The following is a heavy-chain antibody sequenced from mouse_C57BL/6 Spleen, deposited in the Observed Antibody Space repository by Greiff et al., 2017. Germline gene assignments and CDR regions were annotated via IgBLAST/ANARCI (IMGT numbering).Heavy chain of an antibody. CDR1: GYTFTDHT. V-gene: IGHV1-78*01. Sequence: QVQLQQSDAELVKPGASVKISCKVSGYTFTDHTIHWMKQRPEQGLEWIGYIYPRDGSTKYNEKFKGKATLTADKSSSTAYMQLNSLTSEDSAVYCCAREGESTVVEKTGFDYWGQGTTLTVSS. J-gene: IGHJ2*01. CDR2: IYPRDGST. D-gene: IGHD1-1*01. CDR3: AREGESTVVEKTGFDY.